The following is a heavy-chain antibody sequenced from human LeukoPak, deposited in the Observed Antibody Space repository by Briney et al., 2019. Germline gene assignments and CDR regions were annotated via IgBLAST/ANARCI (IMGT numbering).Heavy chain of an antibody. CDR1: GFTFSSYG. D-gene: IGHD6-19*01. CDR3: AREVYSSGWSSFDY. Sequence: QPGRSLRLSCAASGFTFSSYGMHWVRQAPGKGLEWVAVIWYDGSNKYYTDSVKGRFTISRDNAKNTLYLQMNSLRAEDTAVYYCAREVYSSGWSSFDYWGQGTLVTVSS. J-gene: IGHJ4*02. CDR2: IWYDGSNK. V-gene: IGHV3-33*01.